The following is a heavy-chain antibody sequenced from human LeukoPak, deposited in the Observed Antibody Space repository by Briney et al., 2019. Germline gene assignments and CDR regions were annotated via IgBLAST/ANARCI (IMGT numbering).Heavy chain of an antibody. J-gene: IGHJ5*02. CDR1: GGSFSGYY. CDR2: INHSGST. V-gene: IGHV4-34*01. D-gene: IGHD2-2*01. Sequence: SETLSLTCAVYGGSFSGYYWSWIRQPPGKGLEWIGEINHSGSTNYNPSLKSRVTISVDTSKKQFSLKLSSVTAADTAVYYCARRYCSSTSCYGAWFDPWGQGTLVTVSS. CDR3: ARRYCSSTSCYGAWFDP.